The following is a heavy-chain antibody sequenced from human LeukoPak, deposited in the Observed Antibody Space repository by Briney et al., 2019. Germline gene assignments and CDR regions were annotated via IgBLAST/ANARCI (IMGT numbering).Heavy chain of an antibody. CDR2: INPIDGST. CDR1: GYTFTSYY. V-gene: IGHV1-46*01. D-gene: IGHD3/OR15-3a*01. Sequence: ASVKVSCKVSGYTFTSYYMHWVRQAPGQGLEWMGIINPIDGSTSYAQKVQGRVTMTRDTSTSTVYMELSSLKFEDTAVYYCARGYPLDWNYFDYWDQGTLVTVSS. J-gene: IGHJ4*02. CDR3: ARGYPLDWNYFDY.